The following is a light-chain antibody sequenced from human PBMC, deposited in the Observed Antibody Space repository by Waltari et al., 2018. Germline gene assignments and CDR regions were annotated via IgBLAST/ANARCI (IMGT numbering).Light chain of an antibody. CDR2: DVY. J-gene: IGLJ3*02. Sequence: QSALTQTATVSGSPGQSITISCSGTSRDIGNYNLVSWYQQHPGKAPTLIIYDVYKRPSMVSNCFSGSKSGNTGFLAISGLQTADEADYYCSSYAGSAISVFGGGTKLTVL. CDR3: SSYAGSAISV. CDR1: SRDIGNYNL. V-gene: IGLV2-23*02.